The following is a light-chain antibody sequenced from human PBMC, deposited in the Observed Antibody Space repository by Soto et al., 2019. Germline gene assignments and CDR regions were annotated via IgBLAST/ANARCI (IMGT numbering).Light chain of an antibody. J-gene: IGLJ1*01. CDR1: SNDVGGYNY. V-gene: IGLV2-8*01. Sequence: QSALTQPPSASGSPGQSVTISCTGTSNDVGGYNYVSWYQQHPGKAPKLMIYEVNKRPSGVPDRFSGSKSGNTASLTVSGFQAEDKADYYCSSFAVSNSFVFGTGTKFPV. CDR2: EVN. CDR3: SSFAVSNSFV.